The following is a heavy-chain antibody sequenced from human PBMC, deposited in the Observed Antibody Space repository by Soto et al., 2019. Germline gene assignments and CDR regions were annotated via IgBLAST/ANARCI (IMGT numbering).Heavy chain of an antibody. CDR1: GFTFDDYA. D-gene: IGHD5-12*01. J-gene: IGHJ4*02. V-gene: IGHV3-9*01. CDR3: AKDIGRGYSGYDFHY. CDR2: ISWNSGSI. Sequence: GGSLRLSCAASGFTFDDYAMHWVRQAPGKGLEWVSGISWNSGSIGYADSVKGRFTISRDNAKNSLYLQMNSLRAEDTALYYCAKDIGRGYSGYDFHYWGQGTLVTVSS.